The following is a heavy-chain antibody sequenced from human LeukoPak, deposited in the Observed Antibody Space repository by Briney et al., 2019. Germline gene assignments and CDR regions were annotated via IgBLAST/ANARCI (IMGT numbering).Heavy chain of an antibody. CDR1: GITASNFY. D-gene: IGHD1-26*01. V-gene: IGHV3-23*01. CDR3: AKGGKWDVTPFDY. Sequence: GGSLRLSCAASGITASNFYMMWVRQAPGKGLEWVPTISGGGGSTYYADSVKGRFTISRDNSKNTLYLQVNSLRAEDTAVYYCAKGGKWDVTPFDYWGQGTLVTVSS. CDR2: ISGGGGST. J-gene: IGHJ4*02.